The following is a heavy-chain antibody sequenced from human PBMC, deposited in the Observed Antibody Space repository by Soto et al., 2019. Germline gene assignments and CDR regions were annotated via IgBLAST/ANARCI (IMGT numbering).Heavy chain of an antibody. J-gene: IGHJ4*02. D-gene: IGHD3-10*01. CDR1: GFTFSNYG. V-gene: IGHV3-30*03. CDR2: ISDDVVSK. Sequence: GGSLRLSCAASGFTFSNYGMHWVRQAPGKGLEWVAVISDDVVSKYYADSVQGRFTISRDNSESVVLLQMNSLRPDDTALYFCARAYYFGSGTSYTLYYWGQGTQVTVSS. CDR3: ARAYYFGSGTSYTLYY.